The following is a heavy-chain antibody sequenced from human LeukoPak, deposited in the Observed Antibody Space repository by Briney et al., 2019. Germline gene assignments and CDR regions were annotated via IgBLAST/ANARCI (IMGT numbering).Heavy chain of an antibody. CDR3: TRDRPNYYGSDGHYYRRNGDY. CDR2: ISSKGELT. D-gene: IGHD3-22*01. V-gene: IGHV3-23*01. CDR1: GFIFSDYG. J-gene: IGHJ4*02. Sequence: GGSLRLSCAASGFIFSDYGMHWVRQAPGKGLEWVSSISSKGELTFYADSVKGRFTISRDNSESTLYLQMNILRAEDTAIYYCTRDRPNYYGSDGHYYRRNGDYWGQGTLVTVSS.